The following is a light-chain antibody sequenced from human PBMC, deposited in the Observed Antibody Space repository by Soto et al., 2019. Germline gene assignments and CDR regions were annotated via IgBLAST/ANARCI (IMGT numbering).Light chain of an antibody. V-gene: IGLV2-14*01. CDR2: DVS. J-gene: IGLJ2*01. CDR3: SSYTSSSTLGVV. Sequence: QSVLTQPASVSGSPGQSITISCTGTSSDVGGYNYVSWYQQHPGKAPKLMIYDVSNRPSGVSNRFSDSKSGNTASLTISGLQAEDEADYDCSSYTSSSTLGVVFGGGTKVTVL. CDR1: SSDVGGYNY.